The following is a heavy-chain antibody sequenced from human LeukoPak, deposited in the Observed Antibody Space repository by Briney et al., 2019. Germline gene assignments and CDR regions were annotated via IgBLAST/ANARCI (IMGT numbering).Heavy chain of an antibody. Sequence: PSETLSLTCTVSGGSISSGGYYWSWIRQHPGKGLEWIGYISYSGSTYYNPYNPSLKSRVTISVDTSKNQFSLKLSSVTAADTAVYYCARGKWLESSGYYFNWFDPWGQGTLVTASS. J-gene: IGHJ5*02. CDR3: ARGKWLESSGYYFNWFDP. CDR2: ISYSGST. V-gene: IGHV4-31*03. D-gene: IGHD3-22*01. CDR1: GGSISSGGYY.